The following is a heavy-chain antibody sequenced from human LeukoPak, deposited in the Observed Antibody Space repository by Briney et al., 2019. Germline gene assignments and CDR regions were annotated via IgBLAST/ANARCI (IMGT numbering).Heavy chain of an antibody. D-gene: IGHD3-22*01. CDR1: GFTFNNYA. V-gene: IGHV3-23*01. J-gene: IGHJ3*02. Sequence: GGSLRLSCAASGFTFNNYAMSWVRQAPGKGLEWVSGITGSGDNTYYAESVKGRFTISRDNSKNTLYLQMNSLRAEDTAVYYCARDSVPDYDSSGYYGYAFDIWGQGTMVTVSS. CDR2: ITGSGDNT. CDR3: ARDSVPDYDSSGYYGYAFDI.